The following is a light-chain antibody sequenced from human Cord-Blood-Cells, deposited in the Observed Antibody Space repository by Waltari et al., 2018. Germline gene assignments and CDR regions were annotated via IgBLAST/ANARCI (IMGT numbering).Light chain of an antibody. V-gene: IGLV2-18*02. CDR1: SSDVGSYNR. CDR3: SSYTSSSTWV. CDR2: EVS. J-gene: IGLJ1*01. Sequence: QSALTQPPSVSGSPGQSVTISCTGTSSDVGSYNRVSWYQQPPGTAPKLMIYEVSNRPSGVPDLFSGSKSVNTASLTISGLQAEDEADYYCSSYTSSSTWVFGTGTKVTVL.